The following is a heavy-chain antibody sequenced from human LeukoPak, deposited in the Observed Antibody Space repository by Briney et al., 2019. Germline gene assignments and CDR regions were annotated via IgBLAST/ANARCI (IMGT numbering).Heavy chain of an antibody. V-gene: IGHV3-53*01. Sequence: GGSLRLSCAASGFTFSSYSMNWVRQAPGKGLEWVAVIYSGGSTYYADSVKGRFTISRDNSKNTLYLQMNSLRAEDTAVYYCTRVSGYYDILTSYYPYYFDYWGQGTLVTVSS. CDR1: GFTFSSYS. J-gene: IGHJ4*02. CDR3: TRVSGYYDILTSYYPYYFDY. CDR2: IYSGGST. D-gene: IGHD3-9*01.